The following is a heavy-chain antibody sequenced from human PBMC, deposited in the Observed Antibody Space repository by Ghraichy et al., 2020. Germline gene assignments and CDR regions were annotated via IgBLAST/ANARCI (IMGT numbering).Heavy chain of an antibody. Sequence: LSLTCAASGFTFSSYSMNWVRQAPGKGLEWVSSISRSSDYIYYADSLKGRFTISRDNAKNSLYLQMNSLRAEDTAVYYCARVPGDYWGQGTLVTVSS. V-gene: IGHV3-21*01. CDR2: ISRSSDYI. CDR3: ARVPGDY. D-gene: IGHD3-10*01. CDR1: GFTFSSYS. J-gene: IGHJ4*02.